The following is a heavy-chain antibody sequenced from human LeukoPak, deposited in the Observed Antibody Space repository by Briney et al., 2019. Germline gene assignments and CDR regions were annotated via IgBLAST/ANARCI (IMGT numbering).Heavy chain of an antibody. CDR1: GYSFTSYW. CDR2: IYSDDSDI. Sequence: GESLKISCKGSGYSFTSYWIAWVRQMPGKGLQWMGIIYSDDSDIRYSPSFQGQVTISADKSIITAYLQWSSLKASDTAMYYCARHGRGSRSPNAFDIWGQGTMVSVSS. CDR3: ARHGRGSRSPNAFDI. V-gene: IGHV5-51*01. J-gene: IGHJ3*02. D-gene: IGHD3-10*01.